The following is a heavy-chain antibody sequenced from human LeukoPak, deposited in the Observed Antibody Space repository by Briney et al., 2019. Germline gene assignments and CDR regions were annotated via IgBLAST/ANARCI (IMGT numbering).Heavy chain of an antibody. Sequence: PSETLSLTCTVSGGSISSYYWSWIRQPPGKGLEWIGYIYYSGSTNYNPSLKSRVTISVDTSKNQFSLKQSSVTAADTAVYYCARPGLDHDAFDIWGQGTMVTVSS. D-gene: IGHD2-8*02. CDR2: IYYSGST. V-gene: IGHV4-59*01. CDR1: GGSISSYY. J-gene: IGHJ3*02. CDR3: ARPGLDHDAFDI.